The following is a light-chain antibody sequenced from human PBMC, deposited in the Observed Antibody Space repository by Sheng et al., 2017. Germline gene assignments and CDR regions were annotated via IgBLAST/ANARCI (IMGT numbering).Light chain of an antibody. CDR2: EDN. CDR1: NLGGHS. V-gene: IGLV3-21*02. Sequence: SYVLTQPPSVPVAPGQTARVTCGGSNLGGHSVHWYQQKPGQAPVLVVYEDNDRPSGIPERFSGSXSGNTATLTSPGSKPGNEADYYCQGWDSSTDVVFGGGTRLTVL. CDR3: QGWDSSTDVV. J-gene: IGLJ2*01.